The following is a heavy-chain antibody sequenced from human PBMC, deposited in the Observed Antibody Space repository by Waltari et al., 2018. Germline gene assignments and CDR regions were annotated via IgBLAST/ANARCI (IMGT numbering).Heavy chain of an antibody. CDR3: ARAIGFWSGFPNYYYCYYMDV. J-gene: IGHJ6*03. CDR1: GGSFSGYY. V-gene: IGHV4-34*01. CDR2: INHSGST. Sequence: VQLQQWGAGLLKSSETLSLTCAVHGGSFSGYYLSRIRQPPGKGLEWIGEINHSGSTIYNPSLKSRVTISVDTSKNQFSLKLSSVTAADTAVYYCARAIGFWSGFPNYYYCYYMDVWDKGTTVTVSS. D-gene: IGHD3-3*01.